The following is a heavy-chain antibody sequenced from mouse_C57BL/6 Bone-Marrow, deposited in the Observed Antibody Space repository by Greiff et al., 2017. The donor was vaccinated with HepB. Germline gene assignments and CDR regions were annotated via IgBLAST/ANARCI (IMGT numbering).Heavy chain of an antibody. D-gene: IGHD1-1*01. Sequence: DVQLQESGTVLARPGASVKMSCKTSGYTFTSYWMHWVKQRPGQGLEWIGAIYPGNSDTSYNQKFKGKAKLTAVPSASTAYMELSSLTNEDSAVYYCTLYYYGSSFDYWGQGTTRTVSS. V-gene: IGHV1-5*01. CDR2: IYPGNSDT. J-gene: IGHJ2*01. CDR1: GYTFTSYW. CDR3: TLYYYGSSFDY.